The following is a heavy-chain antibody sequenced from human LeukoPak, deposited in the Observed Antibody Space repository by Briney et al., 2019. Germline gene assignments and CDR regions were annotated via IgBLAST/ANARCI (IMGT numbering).Heavy chain of an antibody. J-gene: IGHJ5*02. CDR3: ARGGLSDIVVVPAAILWFDP. Sequence: SVKVSCKASGGTFSSYAVSWVRQAPGQGLEWMGGIIPIFGPANYAQKFQGRVTMTRDTSISTAYMELSRLRSDDTAVYYCARGGLSDIVVVPAAILWFDPWGQGTLVTVSS. CDR1: GGTFSSYA. V-gene: IGHV1-69*05. CDR2: IIPIFGPA. D-gene: IGHD2-2*02.